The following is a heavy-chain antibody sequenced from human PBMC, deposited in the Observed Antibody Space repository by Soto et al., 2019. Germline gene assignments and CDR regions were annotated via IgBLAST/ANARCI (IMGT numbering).Heavy chain of an antibody. CDR1: GGSFSGYY. CDR2: INHSGST. J-gene: IGHJ4*02. CDR3: AREGYCSGGSCYSRTLDY. Sequence: SETLSLTCAVYGGSFSGYYWSWIRQPPGKGLEWIGEINHSGSTNYNPSLKSRVTISVDTSKNQFSLKLSSVTAADTAVYYCAREGYCSGGSCYSRTLDYWGQGTLVAVSS. D-gene: IGHD2-15*01. V-gene: IGHV4-34*01.